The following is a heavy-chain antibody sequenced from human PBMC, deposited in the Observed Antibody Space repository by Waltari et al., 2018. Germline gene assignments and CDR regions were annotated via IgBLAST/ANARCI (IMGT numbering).Heavy chain of an antibody. D-gene: IGHD6-13*01. CDR3: ARDSITVPGAFFDY. Sequence: QVHLVQSGAEVKKPGASVKVSCKASGYTFTDYYMHWVRQAPGQGPEWMGWINLNSGCTQYAPKFQGRVTMTRDTSITTAYMELSGLRSDDTAVYYCARDSITVPGAFFDYWGQGTLVTVSS. V-gene: IGHV1-2*02. CDR2: INLNSGCT. J-gene: IGHJ4*02. CDR1: GYTFTDYY.